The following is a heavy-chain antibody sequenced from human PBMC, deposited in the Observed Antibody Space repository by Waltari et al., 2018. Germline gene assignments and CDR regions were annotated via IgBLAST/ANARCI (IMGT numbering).Heavy chain of an antibody. Sequence: EVQLVESGGGLVQPGGSLRLSCAASGFTFSSYAMSWVRQAPGKGLGGVAAVSGRCGGADSAECWKGRFTIARDNSTNPLYLQMNSWRAEDTAVYYWAKDKGANIPDVFDIWGQGTMVTVSS. CDR1: GFTFSSYA. D-gene: IGHD3-16*01. CDR3: AKDKGANIPDVFDI. CDR2: VSGRCGGA. V-gene: IGHV3-23*04. J-gene: IGHJ3*02.